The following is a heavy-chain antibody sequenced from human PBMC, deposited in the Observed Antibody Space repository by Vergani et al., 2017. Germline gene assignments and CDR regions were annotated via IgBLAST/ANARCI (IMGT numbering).Heavy chain of an antibody. CDR1: GGSISSSSYY. CDR3: ARDRRGYIHDAFDI. Sequence: QLQLQESGPGLVKPSETLSLTCTVSGGSISSSSYYWGWIRQPPGKGLEWIGSIYYRGSTYYNPSLKSRVTISVDTSKNQFSLKLSSVTAANTAVYYCARDRRGYIHDAFDIWGQGTMVTVSS. D-gene: IGHD5-12*01. CDR2: IYYRGST. J-gene: IGHJ3*02. V-gene: IGHV4-39*07.